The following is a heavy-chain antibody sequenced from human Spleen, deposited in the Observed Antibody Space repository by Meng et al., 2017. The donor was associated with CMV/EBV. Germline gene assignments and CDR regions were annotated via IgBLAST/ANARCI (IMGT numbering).Heavy chain of an antibody. D-gene: IGHD6-6*01. CDR1: GFTFDDYA. V-gene: IGHV3-9*01. J-gene: IGHJ4*02. CDR2: ISWNSGSI. Sequence: GGSLRLSCAASGFTFDDYAMHWVRQAPGKGLERGSGISWNSGSIGYADSVKGRFTISRDNSKNTLYLQMNSLRAEDTAVYYCARDRSWRARPLAIDYWGQGTLVTVSS. CDR3: ARDRSWRARPLAIDY.